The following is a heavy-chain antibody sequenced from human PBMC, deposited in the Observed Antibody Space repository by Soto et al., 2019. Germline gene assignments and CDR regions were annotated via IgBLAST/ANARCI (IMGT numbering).Heavy chain of an antibody. V-gene: IGHV4-34*01. J-gene: IGHJ6*02. CDR2: INHSGST. Sequence: SETLSLTCAVYGGSFSGYYWSWIRQPPGKGLEWIGEINHSGSTNYNPSLKSRVTISVDTSKNQFSLKLSSVTAADTAVYYCARTLRRGYYGMDVWGQGTTVTVSS. CDR3: ARTLRRGYYGMDV. CDR1: GGSFSGYY. D-gene: IGHD4-17*01.